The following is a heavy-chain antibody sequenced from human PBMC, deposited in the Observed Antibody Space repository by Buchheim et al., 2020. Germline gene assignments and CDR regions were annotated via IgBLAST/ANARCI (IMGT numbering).Heavy chain of an antibody. V-gene: IGHV3-23*01. CDR2: IRDSGSTV. CDR3: AKIPLYSSSWPPVY. D-gene: IGHD6-13*01. CDR1: RISFKNYA. J-gene: IGHJ4*02. Sequence: EVPLLESGGGLIQAGGSLRLSCVASRISFKNYAMSWVRQGPGKGLERVASIRDSGSTVNYAGSVKGRFTVSRDNSRNTLYLQMNDLRTEDTAVYYCAKIPLYSSSWPPVYWGQGTL.